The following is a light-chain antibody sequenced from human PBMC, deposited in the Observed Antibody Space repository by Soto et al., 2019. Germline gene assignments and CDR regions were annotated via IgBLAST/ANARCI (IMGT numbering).Light chain of an antibody. CDR1: QAISTY. J-gene: IGKJ4*01. CDR2: AAY. V-gene: IGKV1-27*01. CDR3: QKYDNAPLT. Sequence: DIQMTQAPSSLSASVGDRVTITCRARQAISTYLAWYQQKPGKVPKLLISAAYTLQSGVPPRFSGSGSGTDFTLTISSLQPEDVATYYCQKYDNAPLTFGGGTKVDI.